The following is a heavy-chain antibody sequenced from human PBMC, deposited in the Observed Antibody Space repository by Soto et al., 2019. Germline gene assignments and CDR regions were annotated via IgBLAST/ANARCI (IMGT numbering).Heavy chain of an antibody. D-gene: IGHD1-26*01. J-gene: IGHJ4*02. CDR2: IRSKANSYAT. CDR1: GFTFSGSA. V-gene: IGHV3-73*01. CDR3: TRQSGRGLYDY. Sequence: GGSLRLSCAASGFTFSGSAMYWVRQASGKGLEWVGRIRSKANSYATAYAASVKGRFTISRDDSKNTAYLQMNSLKTEDTAVYYCTRQSGRGLYDYWGQGTLVTVSS.